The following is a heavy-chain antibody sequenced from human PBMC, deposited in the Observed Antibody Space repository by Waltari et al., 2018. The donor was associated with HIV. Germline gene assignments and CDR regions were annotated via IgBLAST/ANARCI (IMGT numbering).Heavy chain of an antibody. CDR1: GYPFQSYG. D-gene: IGHD1-26*01. Sequence: QVQLVQSGAEVKTPGAYVKFSCEASGYPFQSYGITWVRHAPGQGLEWVGWIISGKTDYAEKCQGRVTVTTDTSTDTAYMELRSLRSDDTAVYYCARVDWVGATQPGWFDPWAQGTLITVSS. CDR2: IISGKT. J-gene: IGHJ5*02. CDR3: ARVDWVGATQPGWFDP. V-gene: IGHV1-18*01.